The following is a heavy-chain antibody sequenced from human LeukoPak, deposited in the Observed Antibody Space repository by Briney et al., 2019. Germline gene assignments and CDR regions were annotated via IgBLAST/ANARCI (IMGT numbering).Heavy chain of an antibody. D-gene: IGHD3-10*02. V-gene: IGHV5-51*01. CDR3: ASPLLFGETALDY. Sequence: GESLKISFKGSGCRFTSYWIGWVRQMPGKSLEWMGIIYPGDSDTRYSPSFQGQVTISADKSISTAYLQWSSLKASDTAMYYCASPLLFGETALDYWGQGTLVTVSS. CDR1: GCRFTSYW. CDR2: IYPGDSDT. J-gene: IGHJ4*02.